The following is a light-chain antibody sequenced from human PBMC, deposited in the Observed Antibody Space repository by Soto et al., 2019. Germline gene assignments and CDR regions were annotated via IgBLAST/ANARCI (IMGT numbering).Light chain of an antibody. CDR2: GAS. CDR3: QQRSNWPLT. Sequence: IVLAHSPFSVRSSRGPTATLSCRASRSVSSTYLAWYQQKPGQAPRLLISGASSRATGIPDRFSGSGSGTDFTLTITRLEPEDFAVYYCQQRSNWPLTFGQGPRLEI. CDR1: RSVSSTY. J-gene: IGKJ5*01. V-gene: IGKV3D-20*02.